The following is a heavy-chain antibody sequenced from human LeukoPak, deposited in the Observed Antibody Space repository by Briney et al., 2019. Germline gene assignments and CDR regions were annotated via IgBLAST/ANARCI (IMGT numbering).Heavy chain of an antibody. CDR2: IYYSGNT. Sequence: SETLSHTCTVSDGSISNYYWSWIRQTPGKGLEWIGYIYYSGNTNYNPSLKSRVTIPIDTSKNEFSLKLSSVTAADTAVYYCARRGWYFDLWGHGTLVTVSS. V-gene: IGHV4-59*08. CDR3: ARRGWYFDL. CDR1: DGSISNYY. J-gene: IGHJ2*01.